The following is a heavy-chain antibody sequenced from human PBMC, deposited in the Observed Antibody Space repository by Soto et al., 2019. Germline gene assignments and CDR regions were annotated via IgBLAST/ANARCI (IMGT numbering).Heavy chain of an antibody. Sequence: HPGGSLRLSCAASGFTFSSYEMNWVRQAPGKGLEWVSYISSSGSTIYYADSVKGRFTISRDNAKNSLYLQMNSLRAEDTAVYYCAREGRYGGNSWMWAYYYYGMDVWGQGTTVTVSS. D-gene: IGHD2-21*02. V-gene: IGHV3-48*03. CDR2: ISSSGSTI. J-gene: IGHJ6*02. CDR1: GFTFSSYE. CDR3: AREGRYGGNSWMWAYYYYGMDV.